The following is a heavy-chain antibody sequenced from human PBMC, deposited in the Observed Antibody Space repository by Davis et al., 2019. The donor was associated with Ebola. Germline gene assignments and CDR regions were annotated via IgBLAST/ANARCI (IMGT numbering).Heavy chain of an antibody. V-gene: IGHV4-31*03. CDR2: IYNSVTT. CDR3: ARNVHDYGMDV. J-gene: IGHJ6*02. CDR1: GGSISSGGYY. Sequence: SETLSLTCTVSGGSISSGGYYWSWIRQHPGKGLEWIGYIYNSVTTHYNPSLKSRVTISVDTSKNQFSLKLSSVTAADTAVYYCARNVHDYGMDVWGQGTTVTVSS. D-gene: IGHD3-10*02.